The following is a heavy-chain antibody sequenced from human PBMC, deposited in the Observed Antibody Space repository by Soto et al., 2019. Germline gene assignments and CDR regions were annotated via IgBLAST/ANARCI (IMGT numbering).Heavy chain of an antibody. J-gene: IGHJ5*02. V-gene: IGHV1-3*01. CDR1: GYTFTGYA. Sequence: ASVKVSCKASGYTFTGYAMHWVRQAPGQRLEWMGWINAGNGNTKYSQKFQGRVTITRDTSASTAYMELSSLRSEDTAVYYCGRDQSGTGYYVDWFDPWGQGTLVTVSS. D-gene: IGHD3-10*02. CDR3: GRDQSGTGYYVDWFDP. CDR2: INAGNGNT.